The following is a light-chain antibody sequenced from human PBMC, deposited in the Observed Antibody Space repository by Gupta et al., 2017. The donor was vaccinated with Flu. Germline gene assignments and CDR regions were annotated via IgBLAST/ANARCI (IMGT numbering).Light chain of an antibody. V-gene: IGLV2-23*03. CDR3: FSYAGSSTFV. Sequence: ITITCTGTSSDVGSYNLVSCDQPHAAKAHNLMIYEGSKRPSGVSNRFSASQAGNTASLTISALQAEDEADYYSFSYAGSSTFVFGTGTKVTVL. CDR1: SSDVGSYNL. CDR2: EGS. J-gene: IGLJ1*01.